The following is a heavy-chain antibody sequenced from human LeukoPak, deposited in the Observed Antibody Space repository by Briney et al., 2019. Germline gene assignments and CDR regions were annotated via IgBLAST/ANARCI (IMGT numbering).Heavy chain of an antibody. CDR3: ATTMIVVVITDHDAFDI. J-gene: IGHJ3*02. D-gene: IGHD3-22*01. CDR2: ISGSGGST. Sequence: GGSLRLSCAVSGFTFSNYAMNWVRQAPGKGLEWVSAISGSGGSTHYADSVKGRFTISRDNSKNTLYLQMNSLRAEDTAVYYCATTMIVVVITDHDAFDIWGQGTMVTVSS. CDR1: GFTFSNYA. V-gene: IGHV3-23*01.